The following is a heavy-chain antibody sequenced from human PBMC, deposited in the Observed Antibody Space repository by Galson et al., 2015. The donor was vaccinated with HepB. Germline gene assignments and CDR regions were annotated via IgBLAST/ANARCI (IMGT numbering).Heavy chain of an antibody. D-gene: IGHD2-2*01. V-gene: IGHV1-2*02. Sequence: SVKVSCKASGYTFTGYYVHWVRQAPGQGLEWMGWINFNSGGGNYAQKFQGRVTMTRDTSISTAYMELTRLRSDDTALYFCATTPWGDCSATSCYGAYYYYYMDFWGKGTTVTVSS. CDR2: INFNSGGG. J-gene: IGHJ6*03. CDR1: GYTFTGYY. CDR3: ATTPWGDCSATSCYGAYYYYYMDF.